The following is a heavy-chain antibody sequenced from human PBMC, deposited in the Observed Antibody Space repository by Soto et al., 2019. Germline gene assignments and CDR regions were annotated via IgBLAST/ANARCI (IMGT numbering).Heavy chain of an antibody. V-gene: IGHV3-23*01. CDR3: AKDPYMYPPRRSPEGMDV. D-gene: IGHD2-2*01. CDR1: EFTFNNYA. Sequence: PGGALRLSCAASEFTFNNYALSCVLQARETGLEWVSAISGSGGSTYHADSVKGRFTIPRDNSKNTLYRQMNSLRAEDTAVYFCAKDPYMYPPRRSPEGMDVWGQGTTVTVSS. J-gene: IGHJ6*02. CDR2: ISGSGGST.